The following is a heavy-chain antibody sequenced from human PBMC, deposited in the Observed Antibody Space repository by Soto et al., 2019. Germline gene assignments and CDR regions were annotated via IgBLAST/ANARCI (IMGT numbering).Heavy chain of an antibody. CDR3: ASTVDS. J-gene: IGHJ3*02. Sequence: QVQLVESGGGVVQPGRSLRLSCAASGFTFSSYAMHWVRQAPGKGLEWVAVISYDGSNKYYADSVKGRFTIARDNSKNTLYLQMNSLRAEDKAVYYCASTVDSWGQGTMGTVSS. CDR1: GFTFSSYA. V-gene: IGHV3-30-3*01. CDR2: ISYDGSNK.